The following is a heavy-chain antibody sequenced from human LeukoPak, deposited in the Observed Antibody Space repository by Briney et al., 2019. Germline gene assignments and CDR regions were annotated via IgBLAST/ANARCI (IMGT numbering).Heavy chain of an antibody. V-gene: IGHV3-30*02. Sequence: GGSLRLSCAASGFTFSSYGMHWVRQAPGKGLEWVAFIRYDGSNKYYADSVKGRFTISRDNSKNTLYLQMNSLRAEDTAVYYCAKDSRLYDSSGYYDAFFDYWGQGTLVTVSS. CDR3: AKDSRLYDSSGYYDAFFDY. CDR2: IRYDGSNK. D-gene: IGHD3-22*01. CDR1: GFTFSSYG. J-gene: IGHJ4*02.